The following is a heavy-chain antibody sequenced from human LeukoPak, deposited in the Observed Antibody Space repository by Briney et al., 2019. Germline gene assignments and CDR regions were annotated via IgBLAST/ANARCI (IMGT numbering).Heavy chain of an antibody. CDR1: GGSISSYY. Sequence: PSETLSLTCAVSGGSISSYYWSWIRQPPGKGLEWIGYIYNSESTNYNPSLKSRVTISGDTSRNQVSRKLRSVTAADTAVYYCAKIRERTGTTFDSWGQGTLVTVSS. CDR3: AKIRERTGTTFDS. D-gene: IGHD1-1*01. CDR2: IYNSEST. V-gene: IGHV4-59*08. J-gene: IGHJ4*02.